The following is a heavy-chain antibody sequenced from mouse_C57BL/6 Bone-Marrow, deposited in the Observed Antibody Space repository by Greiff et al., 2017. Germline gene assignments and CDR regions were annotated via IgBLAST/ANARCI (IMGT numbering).Heavy chain of an antibody. V-gene: IGHV5-4*01. CDR2: ISDGGSYT. J-gene: IGHJ3*01. Sequence: EVHLVESGGGLVKPGGSLKLSCAASGFTFSSYAMSWVRQTPEKRLEWVATISDGGSYTYYPDNVKGRFTISRDNAKNNLYLQMSHLKSEDTAMYYCARGGDRFAYWGQGTLVTVSA. CDR1: GFTFSSYA. CDR3: ARGGDRFAY.